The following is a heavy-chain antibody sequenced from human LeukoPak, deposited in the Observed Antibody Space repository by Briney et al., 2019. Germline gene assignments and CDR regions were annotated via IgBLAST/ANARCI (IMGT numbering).Heavy chain of an antibody. CDR2: ISNNGGYT. J-gene: IGHJ3*02. D-gene: IGHD4-11*01. CDR1: GFTFSSSA. V-gene: IGHV3-23*01. CDR3: AADTDYDAFDI. Sequence: PGGSLRLSCAASGFTFSSSAMSWVRQAPGKGLEWVSAISNNGGYTYYADSVQGRFTISRDNSKSTLCLQMNSLRAEDTAVYYCAADTDYDAFDIWGQGTMVTVSS.